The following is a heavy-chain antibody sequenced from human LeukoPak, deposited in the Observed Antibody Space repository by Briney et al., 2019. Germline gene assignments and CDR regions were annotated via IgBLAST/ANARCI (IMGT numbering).Heavy chain of an antibody. CDR2: INPNSGGT. D-gene: IGHD1-7*01. J-gene: IGHJ4*02. CDR3: ARDPPSITGTTDCDY. V-gene: IGHV1-2*06. CDR1: GYTFTGYY. Sequence: ASVTVSCTASGYTFTGYYMHWVRQAPGQGLEWMGRINPNSGGTNYAQKFQGRVTMTRDTSISTAYMELSRLRSDDTAVYYCARDPPSITGTTDCDYWGQGTLVTVSS.